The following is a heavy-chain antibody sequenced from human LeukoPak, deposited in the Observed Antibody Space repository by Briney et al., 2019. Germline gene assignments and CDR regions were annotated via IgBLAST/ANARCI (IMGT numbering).Heavy chain of an antibody. D-gene: IGHD5-12*01. Sequence: PGGSLRLSCSASGFTFSSYAMHWVRQAPGKGLEYVSAISSNGGSTYYADSVKGRFTISRDNSKNTLYLQMSSLRAEDTAVYYCARDYSGSGYELDYWGQGTLVTVSS. CDR2: ISSNGGST. J-gene: IGHJ4*02. CDR1: GFTFSSYA. V-gene: IGHV3-64D*06. CDR3: ARDYSGSGYELDY.